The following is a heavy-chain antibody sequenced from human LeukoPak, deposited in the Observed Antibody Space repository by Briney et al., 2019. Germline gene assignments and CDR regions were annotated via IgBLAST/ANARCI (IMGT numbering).Heavy chain of an antibody. Sequence: GESLKISCKGSGYSFTSYWIGWVRQMPGKGLEWMGIIYPGDSDTRYSPSFQGQVTISADKSISTAYLQWSSLKASDTAMYYCARLGVIVPAAMDAFDIWGQGTMVTVSS. V-gene: IGHV5-51*01. CDR2: IYPGDSDT. CDR1: GYSFTSYW. J-gene: IGHJ3*02. CDR3: ARLGVIVPAAMDAFDI. D-gene: IGHD2-2*01.